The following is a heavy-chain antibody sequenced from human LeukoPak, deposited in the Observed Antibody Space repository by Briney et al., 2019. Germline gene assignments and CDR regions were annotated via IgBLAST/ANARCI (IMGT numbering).Heavy chain of an antibody. V-gene: IGHV4-39*01. J-gene: IGHJ4*02. CDR1: GGSISSSSYY. D-gene: IGHD1-26*01. CDR3: ARQQWELLNYFDY. CDR2: IYYSGST. Sequence: SETLSLTCTVSGGSISSSSYYWGWIRQPPGKGLEWIGSIYYSGSTYYNPSLKSRVTISVDTSKNQFSLKLSSVSAADTAVYYCARQQWELLNYFDYWGQGTLVTVSS.